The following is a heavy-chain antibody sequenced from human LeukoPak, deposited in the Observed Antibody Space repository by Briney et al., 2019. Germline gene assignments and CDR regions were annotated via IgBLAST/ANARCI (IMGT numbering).Heavy chain of an antibody. CDR3: ARSGSGSYFLDY. J-gene: IGHJ4*02. V-gene: IGHV3-23*01. D-gene: IGHD3-10*01. CDR2: FSGSGGST. Sequence: GGSLRLSCAASGFTFSSYAMSWVRQAPGKGLECISGFSGSGGSTYYADSVKGRFTISRDNSKHTLYLQMNSLRAEDTAVYYCARSGSGSYFLDYWGQGTLVTVSS. CDR1: GFTFSSYA.